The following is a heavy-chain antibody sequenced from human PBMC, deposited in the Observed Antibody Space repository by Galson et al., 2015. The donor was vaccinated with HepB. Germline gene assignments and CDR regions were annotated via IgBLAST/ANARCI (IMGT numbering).Heavy chain of an antibody. Sequence: SLRLSCAASGFTFSSYAMSWVRQAPGKGLEWVSAISGSGGSTYYADSVKGRFTISRDNSKNTLYLQMDSLRAEDTAVYYCAKDMGTIFGVVTFNFDYWGQGTLVTVSS. CDR1: GFTFSSYA. CDR3: AKDMGTIFGVVTFNFDY. CDR2: ISGSGGST. V-gene: IGHV3-23*01. J-gene: IGHJ4*02. D-gene: IGHD3-3*01.